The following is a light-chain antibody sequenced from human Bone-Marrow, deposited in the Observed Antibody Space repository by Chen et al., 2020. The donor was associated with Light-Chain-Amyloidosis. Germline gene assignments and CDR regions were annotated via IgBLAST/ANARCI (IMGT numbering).Light chain of an antibody. Sequence: QAVVTQEPSLPVSPAWTVTLTCCPSTGHVTTSHFPYWFQQKAGQAPRTLIYDTINKQPWTPARFSASILGGKAALTISGALPEDEADYYCFLSYSGAWVFGGGTRLTVL. CDR1: TGHVTTSHF. CDR3: FLSYSGAWV. V-gene: IGLV7-46*01. CDR2: DTI. J-gene: IGLJ3*02.